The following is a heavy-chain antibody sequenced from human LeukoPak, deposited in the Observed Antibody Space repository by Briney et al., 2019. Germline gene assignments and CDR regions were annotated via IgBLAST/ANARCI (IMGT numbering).Heavy chain of an antibody. CDR3: TPLYYMDV. CDR2: IRSKANSYAT. J-gene: IGHJ6*03. CDR1: GFTFSGSA. V-gene: IGHV3-73*01. Sequence: GGSLRLSCAASGFTFSGSAMQWVRQASGKGLEWVGRIRSKANSYATAYAASVKGRFTIPRDDSKNTAYLQMNSLKTEDTAVYYCTPLYYMDVWGKGTTVTVSS.